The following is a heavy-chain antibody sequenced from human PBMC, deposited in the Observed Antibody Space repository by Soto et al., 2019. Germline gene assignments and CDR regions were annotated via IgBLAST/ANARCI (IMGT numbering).Heavy chain of an antibody. J-gene: IGHJ5*02. Sequence: GASLKSRCKGSGYRFTSYSIGWLRQMPGKALAWMGIIYPGDSDTRYSPSFQGQVTISADKSISTAYLQWSSLKASDTAMYYCARLPHFGVVINTPYNWFDPWGQGTLVTLSS. CDR3: ARLPHFGVVINTPYNWFDP. V-gene: IGHV5-51*01. D-gene: IGHD3-3*01. CDR1: GYRFTSYS. CDR2: IYPGDSDT.